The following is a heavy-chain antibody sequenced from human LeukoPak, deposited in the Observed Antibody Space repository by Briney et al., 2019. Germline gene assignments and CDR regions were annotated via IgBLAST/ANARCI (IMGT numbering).Heavy chain of an antibody. CDR2: IYTSGST. V-gene: IGHV4-4*09. CDR3: ARFSSYDSSGYYYFNWFDP. CDR1: GGSISSYY. D-gene: IGHD3-22*01. J-gene: IGHJ5*02. Sequence: SETLSLTCTVSGGSISSYYWSWIRQPPGKGLEWIGYIYTSGSTNYNPSLKSRVTISVDTSKNQFSLKLSSVTAADTAVYYCARFSSYDSSGYYYFNWFDPWGREPWSPSPQ.